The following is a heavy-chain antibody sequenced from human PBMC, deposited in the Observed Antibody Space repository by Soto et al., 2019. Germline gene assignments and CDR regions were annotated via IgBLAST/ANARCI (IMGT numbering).Heavy chain of an antibody. CDR3: AKSRDGYSFYFYYGMDV. V-gene: IGHV3-23*01. Sequence: PGGSLRLSCAASGFTFSTCAMSWVRQAPGKGLEWVSSINIGGGSTYYADSVKGRFTISRDYSKDTLYLQMNSLTGDDTAVYYCAKSRDGYSFYFYYGMDVWGQGTTVTVSS. D-gene: IGHD4-4*01. J-gene: IGHJ6*02. CDR1: GFTFSTCA. CDR2: INIGGGST.